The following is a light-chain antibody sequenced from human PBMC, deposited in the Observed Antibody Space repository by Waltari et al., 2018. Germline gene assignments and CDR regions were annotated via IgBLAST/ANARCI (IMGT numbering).Light chain of an antibody. CDR1: QSIDCW. Sequence: LRMPPSPFTLYASVAHTVAITCRASQSIDCWLVWYQQNPGKAPKLLIYKASSLESGVPSRFSGSGSGTEFTLTISSLQPDDSATYYCQQYKSYPFTFGQGTKLEIK. V-gene: IGKV1-5*03. J-gene: IGKJ2*01. CDR2: KAS. CDR3: QQYKSYPFT.